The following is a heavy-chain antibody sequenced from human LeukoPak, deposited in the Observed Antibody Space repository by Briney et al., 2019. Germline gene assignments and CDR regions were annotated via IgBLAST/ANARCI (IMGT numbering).Heavy chain of an antibody. J-gene: IGHJ5*02. D-gene: IGHD3-9*01. CDR2: MNPNSGNT. CDR1: GYTFTSYD. Sequence: ASVKVSCKASGYTFTSYDINWVRQATGQGLEWMGWMNPNSGNTGYAQKFQGRVTMTSNTSISTAYMELSSLRSEDTAVYYCARGIKAVLRYFDWSNRNDPWGQGTLVTVSS. V-gene: IGHV1-8*01. CDR3: ARGIKAVLRYFDWSNRNDP.